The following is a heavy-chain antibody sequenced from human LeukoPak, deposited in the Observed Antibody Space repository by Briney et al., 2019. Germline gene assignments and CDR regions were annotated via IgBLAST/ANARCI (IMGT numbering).Heavy chain of an antibody. Sequence: GASVKVSCKASGGTFSSYAISWVRQAPGQGLEWMGRIIPIFGTANYAQKFQGRVTITTDESTSTAYMELSSLRSEDTAVYYCARERGDCYYDSGGPFDYWGQGTLVTVSS. CDR3: ARERGDCYYDSGGPFDY. CDR1: GGTFSSYA. V-gene: IGHV1-69*05. D-gene: IGHD3-22*01. CDR2: IIPIFGTA. J-gene: IGHJ4*02.